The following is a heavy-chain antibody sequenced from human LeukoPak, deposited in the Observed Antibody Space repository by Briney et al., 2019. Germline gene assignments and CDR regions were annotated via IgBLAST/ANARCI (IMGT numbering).Heavy chain of an antibody. V-gene: IGHV3-7*01. J-gene: IGHJ4*02. CDR1: GFTFSSYW. Sequence: PGGSLRLSCAAFGFTFSSYWMSWVRQAPGKGLEWVANIKQDGSEKYYVDSVKGRFTISRDNAKNSLYLQMNSLRAEDTAVYYCARIPVANWNYDSSWYYFDYWGQGTLVTVSS. D-gene: IGHD1-7*01. CDR3: ARIPVANWNYDSSWYYFDY. CDR2: IKQDGSEK.